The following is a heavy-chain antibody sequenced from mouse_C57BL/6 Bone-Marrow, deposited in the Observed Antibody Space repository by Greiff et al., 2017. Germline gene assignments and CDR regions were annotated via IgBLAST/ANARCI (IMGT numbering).Heavy chain of an antibody. Sequence: QVQLQQSGAELARPGASVKMSCKASGYTFTSYTMHWVKQRPGQGLEWIGYINPSSGYTKYNQKFKDKATLTADKSSSTAYMQLSSLTSEDSAVYYCARFPGLDWYFDVWGAGTTVTVSS. D-gene: IGHD3-3*01. V-gene: IGHV1-4*01. CDR3: ARFPGLDWYFDV. CDR1: GYTFTSYT. J-gene: IGHJ1*01. CDR2: INPSSGYT.